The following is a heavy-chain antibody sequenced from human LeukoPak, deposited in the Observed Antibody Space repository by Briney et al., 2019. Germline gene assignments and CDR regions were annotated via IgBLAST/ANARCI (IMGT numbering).Heavy chain of an antibody. Sequence: ASVKVSCKASGYTLTGYYMHWMRQAPGQGLEWMGWIIPDSGGTYYAQKFRGRVTMTRDTSISTAYMELSRLRPDDTAVYYCARGYSSGSSYYFDYWGQGTLVTVSS. CDR1: GYTLTGYY. J-gene: IGHJ4*02. CDR3: ARGYSSGSSYYFDY. CDR2: IIPDSGGT. D-gene: IGHD6-19*01. V-gene: IGHV1-2*02.